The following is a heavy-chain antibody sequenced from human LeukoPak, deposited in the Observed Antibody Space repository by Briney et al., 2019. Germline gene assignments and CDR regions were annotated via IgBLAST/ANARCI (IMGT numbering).Heavy chain of an antibody. J-gene: IGHJ4*02. V-gene: IGHV4-39*01. CDR3: ARGYSSGWFKFYFDY. CDR2: IYYSGST. Sequence: PSETLSLTCTVSGGSISSSSYYWGWIRQPAGKGLEWIGSIYYSGSTYYNPSLKSRVTISVDTSKNQFSLKLSSVTAADTAVYYCARGYSSGWFKFYFDYWGQGTLVTVSS. D-gene: IGHD6-19*01. CDR1: GGSISSSSYY.